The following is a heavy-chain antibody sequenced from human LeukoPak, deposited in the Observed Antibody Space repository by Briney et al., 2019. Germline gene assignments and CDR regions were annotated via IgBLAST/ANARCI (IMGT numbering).Heavy chain of an antibody. CDR3: ARGSSIEGYYYYMDV. CDR2: INWNGVST. J-gene: IGHJ6*03. Sequence: GGSLRLPCGALGSTFDAYGMSCVPQAPGKGLEGGSGINWNGVSTGYADSAKGRFTISRDNAKNSLYLRTNSLRAEDTDVYYCARGSSIEGYYYYMDVWGKGTTVTVA. CDR1: GSTFDAYG. V-gene: IGHV3-20*04.